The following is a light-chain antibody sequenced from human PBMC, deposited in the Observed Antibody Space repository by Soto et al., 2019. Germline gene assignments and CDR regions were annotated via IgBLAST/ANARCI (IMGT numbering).Light chain of an antibody. CDR2: EVS. J-gene: IGLJ1*01. CDR1: SSDVGGYNY. Sequence: QSVLTQPASVSGSPGQSITISCTGTSSDVGGYNYVSWYQQHPGKAPKLMIYEVSNRPSGGSPRFSGSKSGNTASLTISGLQAEDEADYYCSSYTSSITRYVFGAGTKVTVL. V-gene: IGLV2-14*01. CDR3: SSYTSSITRYV.